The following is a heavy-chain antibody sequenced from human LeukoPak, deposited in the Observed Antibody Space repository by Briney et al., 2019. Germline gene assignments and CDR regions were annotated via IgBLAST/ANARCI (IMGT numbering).Heavy chain of an antibody. CDR1: GFAFSSYG. J-gene: IGHJ4*02. D-gene: IGHD1-1*01. V-gene: IGHV3-33*01. Sequence: PGGSLRLSCAASGFAFSSYGMHWVRHAPGKGLEWVASIWYDGSNKYYADSVKGRFTISRDNSKNTLYLQMNSLRAEDTAVYYCARDREHHFDYWGQGTLVTVSS. CDR2: IWYDGSNK. CDR3: ARDREHHFDY.